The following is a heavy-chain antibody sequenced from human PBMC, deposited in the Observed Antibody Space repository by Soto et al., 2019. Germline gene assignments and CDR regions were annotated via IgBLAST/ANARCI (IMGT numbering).Heavy chain of an antibody. V-gene: IGHV3-23*01. D-gene: IGHD1-26*01. J-gene: IGHJ4*02. CDR2: ISGSSDST. CDR3: ARRGSGSYYDY. CDR1: GFTFSSYA. Sequence: EVQLLESGGGLVQPGGSLRFSCAASGFTFSSYAMNLVRQAPGKGLEWVSVISGSSDSTYYADSVKGRFTISRDNSKNTLYLQMNSMRAEDTAIYYCARRGSGSYYDYWGQGTLVTVSS.